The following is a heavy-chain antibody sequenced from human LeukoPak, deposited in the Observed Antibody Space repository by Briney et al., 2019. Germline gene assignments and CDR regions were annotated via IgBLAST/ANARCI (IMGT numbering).Heavy chain of an antibody. D-gene: IGHD2-2*01. Sequence: AASVKVSCKVSGYTLTELSMHWVRQAPGKGLEWMGGFDPEDGETIYAQKFQGRVTITTDESTSTAYMELSSLRSEDTAVYYCASLSNAQYAFDIWGQGTMVTVSS. CDR1: GYTLTELS. J-gene: IGHJ3*02. CDR2: FDPEDGET. V-gene: IGHV1-24*01. CDR3: ASLSNAQYAFDI.